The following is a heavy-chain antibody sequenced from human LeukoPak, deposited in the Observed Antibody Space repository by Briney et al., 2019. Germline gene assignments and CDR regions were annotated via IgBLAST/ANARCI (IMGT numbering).Heavy chain of an antibody. Sequence: SETLSLTCAVYGGSFSGYYWSWIRQPPGKGLEWIGEINHSGSTNYNPSLKSRVTISVDTSKNQFSPKLSSVTAADTAVYYCATPELGYFDYWGQGTLVTVSS. CDR3: ATPELGYFDY. CDR2: INHSGST. V-gene: IGHV4-34*01. CDR1: GGSFSGYY. D-gene: IGHD7-27*01. J-gene: IGHJ4*02.